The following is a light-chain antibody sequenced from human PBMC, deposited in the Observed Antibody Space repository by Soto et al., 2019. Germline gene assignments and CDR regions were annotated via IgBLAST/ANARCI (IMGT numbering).Light chain of an antibody. J-gene: IGLJ1*01. CDR3: QSADKSGTYV. Sequence: SYELTQPPSVSVSPGQMARITCSGDALPKQYAYWYQQKPGQAPVLLIYKNSERPSGIPERFSGSSSGTTGTLTISGVQAEDEADYYCQSADKSGTYVFGTGTKVTVL. CDR2: KNS. CDR1: ALPKQY. V-gene: IGLV3-25*03.